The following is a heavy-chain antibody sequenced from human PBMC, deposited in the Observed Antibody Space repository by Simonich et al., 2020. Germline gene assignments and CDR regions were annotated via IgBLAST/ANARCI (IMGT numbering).Heavy chain of an antibody. CDR2: INPERGGT. V-gene: IGHV1-2*02. CDR3: ARNGLVGILKAFDI. Sequence: QVQLVQSGAEVKKPGASVKVSCKASGYTFTGYYMHWVQQAPGQGLEGEGWINPERGGTNYATKFQGRVTMTRDTSIGTAYMELSRLRSDDTAVYYCARNGLVGILKAFDIWGQGTMVTVSS. D-gene: IGHD2-21*01. CDR1: GYTFTGYY. J-gene: IGHJ3*02.